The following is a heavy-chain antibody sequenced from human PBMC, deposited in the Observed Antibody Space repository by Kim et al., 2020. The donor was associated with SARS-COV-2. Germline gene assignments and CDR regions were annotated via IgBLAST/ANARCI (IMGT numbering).Heavy chain of an antibody. V-gene: IGHV1-2*06. Sequence: ASVKVSCKASGYTFTGYYMHWVRQAPGQGLEWMGRINPNSGGTNYAQKFQGRVTMTRDTSISTAYMELSRLRSDDTAVYYCARDIAAAGTVVYWGQGTLVTVSS. J-gene: IGHJ4*02. CDR1: GYTFTGYY. CDR2: INPNSGGT. CDR3: ARDIAAAGTVVY. D-gene: IGHD6-13*01.